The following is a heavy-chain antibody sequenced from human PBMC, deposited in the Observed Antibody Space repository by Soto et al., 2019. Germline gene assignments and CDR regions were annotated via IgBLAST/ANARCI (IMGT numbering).Heavy chain of an antibody. CDR2: ISAYNGNT. CDR3: ARDSGITMVRGGIGGVDY. V-gene: IGHV1-18*04. Sequence: QVQLVQSRAEVKKPGASVKVSCKASGYTFTSYGISWVRHAPVQGLEWMGWISAYNGNTNYAQKLQGRVTMTTDTSTSTAYMELRSLRSDDKAVSYCARDSGITMVRGGIGGVDYWGQGPLVTFSS. CDR1: GYTFTSYG. D-gene: IGHD3-10*01. J-gene: IGHJ4*02.